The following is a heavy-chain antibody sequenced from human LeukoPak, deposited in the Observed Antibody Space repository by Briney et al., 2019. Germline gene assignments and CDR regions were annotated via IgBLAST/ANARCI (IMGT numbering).Heavy chain of an antibody. CDR2: IKSKTDGGTT. D-gene: IGHD2-15*01. Sequence: PGGSLRLSCAASGFTFSNAWMSWVRQAPGKGLEWVGRIKSKTDGGTTDYAAPVKGRFTISRDDSKNTLYLQMNSLRAEDTAVYYCARDVRLGYCSGGSCAGVAFDIWGQGTMVTVSS. CDR3: ARDVRLGYCSGGSCAGVAFDI. CDR1: GFTFSNAW. V-gene: IGHV3-15*01. J-gene: IGHJ3*02.